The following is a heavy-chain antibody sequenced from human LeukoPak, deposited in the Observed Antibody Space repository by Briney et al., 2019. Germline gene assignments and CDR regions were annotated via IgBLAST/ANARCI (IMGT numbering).Heavy chain of an antibody. CDR1: ELTFGDYG. CDR3: SGRKWGTVVADAKFDY. J-gene: IGHJ4*02. CDR2: IRSKVLGGTT. V-gene: IGHV3-49*03. D-gene: IGHD6-19*01. Sequence: LAGGSLRLSCTVSELTFGDYGMSWFRQAPGKGLEWVGFIRSKVLGGTTEYAASVKGRFTISREDSKSIAYLQMSSLKIEDTAMYYCSGRKWGTVVADAKFDYWGQGALVTVSS.